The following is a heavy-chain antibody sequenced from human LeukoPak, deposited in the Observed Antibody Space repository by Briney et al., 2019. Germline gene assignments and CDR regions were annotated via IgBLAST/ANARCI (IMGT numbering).Heavy chain of an antibody. CDR2: TYYRSKWYN. J-gene: IGHJ4*02. CDR3: ARAYNWNYPYYSDY. D-gene: IGHD1-7*01. V-gene: IGHV6-1*01. Sequence: SQTLSLTCGISGDSVSSNNAAWNWIRQSPSRGLEWLGRTYYRSKWYNDYAVSVKSRITINPDTSKNQFSLQLNSVTPEDTAVYYCARAYNWNYPYYSDYWGQGTLVTVSS. CDR1: GDSVSSNNAA.